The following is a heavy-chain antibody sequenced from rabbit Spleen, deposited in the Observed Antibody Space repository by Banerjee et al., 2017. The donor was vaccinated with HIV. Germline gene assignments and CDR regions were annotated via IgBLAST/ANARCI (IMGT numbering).Heavy chain of an antibody. J-gene: IGHJ4*01. CDR1: GFDLNNYYY. V-gene: IGHV1S40*01. D-gene: IGHD8-1*01. Sequence: QSLEESGGGLVQPEGSLTLTCTASGFDLNNYYYMCWVRQAPGKGLEWIACINIVTGRSVYASWAKGRFTISKTSSTTVTLQMTSLTVADTATYFCARDAGRGDYIDGVFNLWGPGTLVTV. CDR2: INIVTGRS. CDR3: ARDAGRGDYIDGVFNL.